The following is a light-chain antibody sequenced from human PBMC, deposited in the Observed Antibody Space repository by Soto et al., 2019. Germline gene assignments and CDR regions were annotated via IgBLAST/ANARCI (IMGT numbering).Light chain of an antibody. J-gene: IGLJ1*01. CDR1: SSNIGAGYD. CDR3: PSYDSSLSAVYV. Sequence: QSVLTQPPSVSGAPGQRVTISCTGSSSNIGAGYDVHWYQQLPGTAPKLLIYGNSNRPSGVPDRFSGSKSGTSASLAITGLQAEDEADYYCPSYDSSLSAVYVFGTGTKLTVL. CDR2: GNS. V-gene: IGLV1-40*01.